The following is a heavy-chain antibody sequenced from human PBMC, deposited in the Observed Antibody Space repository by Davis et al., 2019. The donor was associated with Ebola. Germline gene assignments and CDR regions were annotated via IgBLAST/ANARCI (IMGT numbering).Heavy chain of an antibody. D-gene: IGHD2-21*01. V-gene: IGHV3-64D*08. CDR2: ITSDGGST. Sequence: PGGSLRLSCSASGFTFSDYAIHWVRQAPGKGLEYVSAITSDGGSTYYADSVKGRFTISRDNSKNTLYLQMSSLRTEDTAVYYCIVGLDYWGQGALVTVSS. CDR3: IVGLDY. J-gene: IGHJ4*02. CDR1: GFTFSDYA.